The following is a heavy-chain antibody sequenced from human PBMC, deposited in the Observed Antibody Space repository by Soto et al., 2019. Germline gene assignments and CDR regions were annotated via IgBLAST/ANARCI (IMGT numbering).Heavy chain of an antibody. V-gene: IGHV3-7*05. J-gene: IGHJ4*02. D-gene: IGHD2-2*01. CDR2: IKQDGTEK. CDR1: GFTFSSYW. CDR3: ARDRLVPVATFDY. Sequence: GGSLRLSCAASGFTFSSYWMNWVRQAPGKGLEWVAKIKQDGTEKYYVDSVKGRFTISRDNAKNSLYLQMNSLRAEDTAVYYCARDRLVPVATFDYWGQGTLVTVSS.